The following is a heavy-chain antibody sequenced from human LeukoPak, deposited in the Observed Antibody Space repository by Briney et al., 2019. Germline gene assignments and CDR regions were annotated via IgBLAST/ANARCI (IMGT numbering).Heavy chain of an antibody. CDR3: ARQSFIYYGSANHNWFDP. CDR2: IYYSGST. Sequence: KPSETLSLTCTVSGGSISSSSYYWGWIRQPPGKGLEWIGSIYYSGSTYYNPSLKSRVTISVDTSKNQFSLKLSSVTAADTAVYYCARQSFIYYGSANHNWFDPWGQGTLVTVSS. V-gene: IGHV4-39*01. D-gene: IGHD3-10*01. CDR1: GGSISSSSYY. J-gene: IGHJ5*02.